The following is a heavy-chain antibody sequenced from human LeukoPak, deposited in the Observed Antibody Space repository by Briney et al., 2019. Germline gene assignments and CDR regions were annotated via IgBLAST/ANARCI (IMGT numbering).Heavy chain of an antibody. CDR3: ARHSGSGSLSRPFDP. CDR1: GDSVTRGSFY. V-gene: IGHV4-39*01. CDR2: VYYTGST. Sequence: SETLSLTCSVSGDSVTRGSFYRAWLRQPPGKELEWIATVYYTGSTYYNPSLMSRVTISMDTSKNQFSLKVRSVVAPDTAVYYCARHSGSGSLSRPFDPWGQGTLVTVSS. J-gene: IGHJ5*02. D-gene: IGHD3-10*01.